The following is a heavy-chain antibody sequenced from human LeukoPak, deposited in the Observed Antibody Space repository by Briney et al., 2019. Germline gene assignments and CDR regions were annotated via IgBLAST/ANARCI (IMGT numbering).Heavy chain of an antibody. J-gene: IGHJ4*02. CDR1: GFTFSSYE. CDR2: ISSSGSTI. Sequence: GGSLRLSCAASGFTFSSYEMNWVRQAPGKGLEWASYISSSGSTIYHADSVKGRFTISRDNANNSLYLQMNSLRAEDTAVYYCARDVVEQQLDLDYWGQGTLVTVSS. CDR3: ARDVVEQQLDLDY. V-gene: IGHV3-48*03. D-gene: IGHD6-13*01.